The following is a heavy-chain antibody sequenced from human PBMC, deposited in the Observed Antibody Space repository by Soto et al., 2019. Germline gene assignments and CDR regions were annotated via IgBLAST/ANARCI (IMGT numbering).Heavy chain of an antibody. Sequence: SVKVSCKASGGTFGSYAISWVRQAPGQGLEWMGGIIPIFGTANYAQKFQGRVTITADESTSTAYMELSSLRSEDTAVYYCARGQSGYDLADYWGQGTLVTVSS. CDR1: GGTFGSYA. D-gene: IGHD5-12*01. CDR3: ARGQSGYDLADY. V-gene: IGHV1-69*13. J-gene: IGHJ4*02. CDR2: IIPIFGTA.